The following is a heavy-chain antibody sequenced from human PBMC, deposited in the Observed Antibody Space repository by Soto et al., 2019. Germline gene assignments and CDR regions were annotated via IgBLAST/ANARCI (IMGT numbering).Heavy chain of an antibody. J-gene: IGHJ5*02. D-gene: IGHD2-2*01. CDR3: ARDNRDIVLVPAATNWFDP. CDR1: GYTFTSYG. CDR2: ISAYNGNT. Sequence: QVQLVQSGAEVKKPGASVKVSCKASGYTFTSYGISWVRQAPGQGLEWMGWISAYNGNTNYAQKLQGRVTMTTDTSTSTAYMELRSLRSDDTAVYYCARDNRDIVLVPAATNWFDPWGQGTLVTVSS. V-gene: IGHV1-18*01.